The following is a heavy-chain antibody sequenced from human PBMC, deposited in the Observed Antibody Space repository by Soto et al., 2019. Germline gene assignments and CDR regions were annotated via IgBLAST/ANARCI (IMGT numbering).Heavy chain of an antibody. Sequence: TLSLTCAVSGGSISSGGYSWGWIRQPPGKALERIGYIYYSGSTYYNPSLKSRVTISVDTSKNQFSLKLSSVTAADTAVYYCARRGQYYYGSGSYPWPFDPWGQGTLVTVSS. CDR3: ARRGQYYYGSGSYPWPFDP. V-gene: IGHV4-30-2*03. D-gene: IGHD3-10*01. CDR2: IYYSGST. CDR1: GGSISSGGYS. J-gene: IGHJ5*02.